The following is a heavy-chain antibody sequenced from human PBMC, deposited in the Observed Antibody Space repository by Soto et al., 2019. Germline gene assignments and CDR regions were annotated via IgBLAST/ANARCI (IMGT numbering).Heavy chain of an antibody. Sequence: GESLKISCKGSGYSFTSYWISWVRQMPGIGLEWMGRIDPSDSYTNYNPSLRVHVTISADKSISTAYLQWSSLRASDTAIYYCTRRYYDSSGYVGVDVWGQGTTVTVSS. CDR1: GYSFTSYW. D-gene: IGHD3-22*01. CDR3: TRRYYDSSGYVGVDV. CDR2: IDPSDSYT. J-gene: IGHJ6*02. V-gene: IGHV5-10-1*01.